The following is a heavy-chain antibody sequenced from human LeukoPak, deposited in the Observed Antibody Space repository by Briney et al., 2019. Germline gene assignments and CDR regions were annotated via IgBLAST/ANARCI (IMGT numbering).Heavy chain of an antibody. J-gene: IGHJ6*03. CDR1: GFTFSSYS. CDR3: ARVPFGDYYYYYYMDV. Sequence: WGSLRLSCAASGFTFSSYSMSWVRQAPGKGLEWVSYISSSSTIYYADSVKGRFTISRDNAKNSLYLQMNSLRAEDTAVYYCARVPFGDYYYYYYMDVWGKGTTVTVSS. CDR2: ISSSSTI. D-gene: IGHD3-3*01. V-gene: IGHV3-48*01.